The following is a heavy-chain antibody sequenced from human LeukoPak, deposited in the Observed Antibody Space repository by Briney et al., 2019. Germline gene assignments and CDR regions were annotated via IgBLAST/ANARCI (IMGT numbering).Heavy chain of an antibody. D-gene: IGHD4-17*01. Sequence: ASVKVSCKASGYTFTSYNIHWVRQAPGQGPEWMGRVNPSDETTRYAQNFQGRVTMTRDTSTSTVYMELYSLRSEETAVYYCARVSAMRNGDQPDYWGRGTLVTVSS. CDR3: ARVSAMRNGDQPDY. V-gene: IGHV1-46*01. J-gene: IGHJ4*02. CDR1: GYTFTSYN. CDR2: VNPSDETT.